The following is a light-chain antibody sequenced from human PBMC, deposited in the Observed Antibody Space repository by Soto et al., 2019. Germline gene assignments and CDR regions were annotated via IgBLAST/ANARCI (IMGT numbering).Light chain of an antibody. CDR2: GAS. CDR1: QTISND. Sequence: EVVMTQSPATVSLSPGEGVTLSCRASQTISNDLAWYQQKPGQAPRLLIYGASTRATGVPARFSGGGSGTDFTLTISRMQSEDFAFYYCQQNNKWPPVTFGGGTKVEIK. V-gene: IGKV3-15*01. CDR3: QQNNKWPPVT. J-gene: IGKJ4*01.